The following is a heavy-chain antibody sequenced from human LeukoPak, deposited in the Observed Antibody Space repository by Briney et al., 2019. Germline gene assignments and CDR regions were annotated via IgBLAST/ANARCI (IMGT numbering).Heavy chain of an antibody. CDR3: ATTTIRLGY. J-gene: IGHJ4*02. CDR1: GGSISSSSHY. CDR2: ISNSGST. Sequence: SETLSLTCTVSGGSISSSSHYWGWIRQPPGKGLEWIGSISNSGSTYYNPSLKSRVTISVDTSNNQFSLKLSSVTAADTAVYYYATTTIRLGYWGQGTLVTVSS. D-gene: IGHD1-26*01. V-gene: IGHV4-39*07.